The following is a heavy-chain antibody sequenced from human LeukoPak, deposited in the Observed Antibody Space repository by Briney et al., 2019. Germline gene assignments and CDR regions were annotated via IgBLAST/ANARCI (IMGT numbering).Heavy chain of an antibody. V-gene: IGHV3-23*01. D-gene: IGHD2-8*01. CDR1: GFTFSSYA. CDR2: ISGSGGST. Sequence: GGSLRLSCAASGFTFSSYAMSWVRQAPGKGLDWVSAISGSGGSTYYADSVKGRFTISRDNSKNTLYLQMNSLRAEDTAVYYCAKGRQLQYCTNGVCYYLPDWGQGTLVTVSS. J-gene: IGHJ4*02. CDR3: AKGRQLQYCTNGVCYYLPD.